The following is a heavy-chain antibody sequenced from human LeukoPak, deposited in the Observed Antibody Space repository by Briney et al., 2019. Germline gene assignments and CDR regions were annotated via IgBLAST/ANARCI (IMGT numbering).Heavy chain of an antibody. D-gene: IGHD2-21*02. V-gene: IGHV4-39*07. CDR2: IYYSGST. J-gene: IGHJ3*02. Sequence: SETLSLTCTVSGCSVSSYYWGWIRQPPGKGLEWIGSIYYSGSTYYNPSLKSRVTISVDTSKNQFSLKLSSVTAADTAVYYCARLVVVPAGDAFDIWGQGTMVTVSS. CDR1: GCSVSSYY. CDR3: ARLVVVPAGDAFDI.